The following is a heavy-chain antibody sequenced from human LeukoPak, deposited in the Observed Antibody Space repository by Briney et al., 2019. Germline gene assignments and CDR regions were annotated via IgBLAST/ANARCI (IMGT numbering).Heavy chain of an antibody. CDR1: GASISSGGYY. CDR3: ARDFRPGVTTTGY. V-gene: IGHV4-31*03. D-gene: IGHD4-17*01. J-gene: IGHJ4*02. CDR2: IYYSGST. Sequence: PSETLSLTCTVSGASISSGGYYWSWLRQHPGKGLEWIGYIYYSGSTYYNPSLKSRFTISVDTSKNQFSLKLSSVTAADTAVYYWARDFRPGVTTTGYWGQGTLVTVSS.